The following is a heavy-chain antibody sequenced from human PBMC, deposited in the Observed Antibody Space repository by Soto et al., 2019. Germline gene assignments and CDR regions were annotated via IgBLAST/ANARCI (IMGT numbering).Heavy chain of an antibody. Sequence: EVQLVESGGGLVQPGGSLRLSCAASGFTVSSKYMSWVRQAPGKGLEWVSLIQSGGSTYYAGSVKVRFTISRDNSEYTRFLQMHSLRVEDTAVYYCTRDAVHCSGGRCYGVPMDVLGKGTTVTVSS. V-gene: IGHV3-66*01. J-gene: IGHJ6*03. CDR3: TRDAVHCSGGRCYGVPMDV. CDR2: IQSGGST. CDR1: GFTVSSKY. D-gene: IGHD2-15*01.